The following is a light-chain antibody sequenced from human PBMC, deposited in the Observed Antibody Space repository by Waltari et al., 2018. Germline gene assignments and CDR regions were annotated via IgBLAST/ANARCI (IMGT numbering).Light chain of an antibody. V-gene: IGLV3-25*02. CDR2: KDR. CDR3: QSSDSSGNHRV. J-gene: IGLJ3*02. CDR1: TLSENY. Sequence: SYDLTQPPSVSVSPGQTATITCVGQTLSENYVQWYQQKPGQAPILVIYKDRQRPSGIPERFSGSSSGTTVTLTISGAQAEDEADYYCQSSDSSGNHRVFGGGTRLTVL.